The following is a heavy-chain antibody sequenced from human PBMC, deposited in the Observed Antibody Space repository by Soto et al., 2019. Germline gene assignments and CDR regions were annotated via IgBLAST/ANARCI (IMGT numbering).Heavy chain of an antibody. J-gene: IGHJ4*02. CDR3: ARGSVVAATLFEY. D-gene: IGHD2-15*01. CDR1: GGSISSGGYY. CDR2: IYYSGST. Sequence: SETLSLTCTVSGGSISSGGYYWSWIRQHPGKGLEWIGYIYYSGSTYYNPSLKSRVTISVDTSKNQFSLKLSSVTAADTAVYYCARGSVVAATLFEYWGQGTLVTVPS. V-gene: IGHV4-31*03.